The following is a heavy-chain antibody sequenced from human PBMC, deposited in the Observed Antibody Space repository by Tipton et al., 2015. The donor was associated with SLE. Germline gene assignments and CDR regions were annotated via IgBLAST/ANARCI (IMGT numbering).Heavy chain of an antibody. CDR3: ARGSLGRHYDIVTGHTYYYFYYMDV. J-gene: IGHJ6*03. CDR2: IHSSGST. D-gene: IGHD3-9*01. V-gene: IGHV4-61*02. CDR1: GVSISSGSYY. Sequence: TLSLTCTVSGVSISSGSYYWSWIRQPAGKGLEWIGRIHSSGSTNYSPSLKSRVTISVDTSRNQFSLKLSSVSAADTAVYYCARGSLGRHYDIVTGHTYYYFYYMDVWGKGTTVTVSS.